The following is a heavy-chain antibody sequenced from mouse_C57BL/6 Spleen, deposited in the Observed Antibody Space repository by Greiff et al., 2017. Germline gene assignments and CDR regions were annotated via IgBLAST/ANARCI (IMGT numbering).Heavy chain of an antibody. CDR1: GYTFTDYE. D-gene: IGHD2-4*01. V-gene: IGHV1-15*01. J-gene: IGHJ2*01. CDR3: TRRLPLFDY. Sequence: VQLQQSGAELVRPGASVTLSCKASGYTFTDYEMHWVKQTPVHGLEWIGAIDPETGGTAYNQKFKGKAILTADKSSSTAYMELRSLTSEDSAVYYCTRRLPLFDYWGQGTTLTVSS. CDR2: IDPETGGT.